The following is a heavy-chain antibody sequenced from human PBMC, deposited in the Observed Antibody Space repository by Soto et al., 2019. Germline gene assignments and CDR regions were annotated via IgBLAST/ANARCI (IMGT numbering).Heavy chain of an antibody. V-gene: IGHV1-24*01. CDR2: FDPEDGET. CDR1: GYTLTELS. D-gene: IGHD6-13*01. CDR3: ATVGPISSWYQNYFDY. Sequence: GASVKVSCKVSGYTLTELSMHWVRQAPGKGLEWMGGFDPEDGETIYAQKFQGRVTMTEDTSTDTAYMELSSLRSEDTAVYYCATVGPISSWYQNYFDYWGQGTLVTVSS. J-gene: IGHJ4*02.